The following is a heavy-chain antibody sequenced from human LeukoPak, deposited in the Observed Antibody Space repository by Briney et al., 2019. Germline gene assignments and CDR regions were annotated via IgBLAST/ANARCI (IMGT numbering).Heavy chain of an antibody. V-gene: IGHV3-30*02. D-gene: IGHD6-13*01. CDR1: GFTFSSYG. Sequence: GGSLRLSCAASGFTFSSYGMHWVRQAPGKGLEWVAFIRYDGSNKYYADSVKGRFTISRDNSKNTLYLQMNSLRAEDMAMYYCARGSHRRYSSSWYSLWGQGTLVTVSS. CDR2: IRYDGSNK. CDR3: ARGSHRRYSSSWYSL. J-gene: IGHJ4*02.